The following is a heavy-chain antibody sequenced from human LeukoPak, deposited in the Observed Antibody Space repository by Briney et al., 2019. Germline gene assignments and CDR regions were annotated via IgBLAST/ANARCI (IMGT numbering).Heavy chain of an antibody. J-gene: IGHJ4*02. Sequence: ASVKVSCKASGYTLTSYYMHWVRQAPGQGLEWRGIIYPSGGSTSYAQKFQGRVTMTRDTSTSTVYMELSSLRSEDTAVYYCARDRSEGSGSSDFDYWGQGTLVTVSS. CDR2: IYPSGGST. CDR3: ARDRSEGSGSSDFDY. D-gene: IGHD1-26*01. CDR1: GYTLTSYY. V-gene: IGHV1-46*01.